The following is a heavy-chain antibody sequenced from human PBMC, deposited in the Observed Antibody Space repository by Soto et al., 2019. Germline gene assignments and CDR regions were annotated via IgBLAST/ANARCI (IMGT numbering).Heavy chain of an antibody. CDR2: IYWNDDK. CDR1: GFSLSTNAVG. J-gene: IGHJ1*01. CDR3: PREYRSSWYGH. D-gene: IGHD6-13*01. Sequence: SGPTLVNPTQTLTLTCTFSGFSLSTNAVGVGWIRQPPGKALEWLALIYWNDDKRYSPSLKSRLTITKATSKNQVVLTMTNVDPPDTPTYPCPREYRSSWYGHWCQRALSTVS. V-gene: IGHV2-5*01.